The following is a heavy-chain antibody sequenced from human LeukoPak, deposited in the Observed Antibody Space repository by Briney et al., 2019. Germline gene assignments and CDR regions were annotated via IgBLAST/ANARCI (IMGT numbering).Heavy chain of an antibody. D-gene: IGHD5-18*01. CDR2: INHSGST. V-gene: IGHV4-34*01. Sequence: SETLSPTCAVYGGSFSGYYWSWIRQPPGKGLEWIGEINHSGSTNYNPSLKSRVTISVDTSKNQFSLKLSSVTAADTAVYYCARGVYSYGYALGYWGQGTLVTVSS. CDR3: ARGVYSYGYALGY. J-gene: IGHJ4*02. CDR1: GGSFSGYY.